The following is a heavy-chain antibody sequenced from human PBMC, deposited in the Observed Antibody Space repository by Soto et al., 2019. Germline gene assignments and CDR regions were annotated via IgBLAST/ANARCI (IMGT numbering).Heavy chain of an antibody. CDR3: AKLGSSSWSPHYYFDY. CDR1: GFTFNNYA. D-gene: IGHD2-2*01. Sequence: EVQLLESGGGLVQPGGSLRLSCAASGFTFNNYAMCWVRQAPGKGLEWVSAITDSGDDTYYIDSVKGRFTISRDNSKSTLYLQMNSLTAEDTAIYYCAKLGSSSWSPHYYFDYWGQGTLVTVSS. J-gene: IGHJ4*02. V-gene: IGHV3-23*01. CDR2: ITDSGDDT.